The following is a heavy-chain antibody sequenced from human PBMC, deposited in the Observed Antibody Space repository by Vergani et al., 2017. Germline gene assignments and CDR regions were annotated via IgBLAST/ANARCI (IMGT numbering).Heavy chain of an antibody. J-gene: IGHJ6*02. Sequence: EVQLVESGGGLVQPGGSLRLSCAASGFTFCSYGMRWVRQAPGKGLEWVANRKQDGSEKYYVDSVKGRFTISRDNAKNSLYLQMNSLRAEDTAVYYCARDRGYSYGYGVNYYYYGMDVWGQGSTVTVSS. V-gene: IGHV3-7*01. CDR2: RKQDGSEK. D-gene: IGHD5-18*01. CDR3: ARDRGYSYGYGVNYYYYGMDV. CDR1: GFTFCSYG.